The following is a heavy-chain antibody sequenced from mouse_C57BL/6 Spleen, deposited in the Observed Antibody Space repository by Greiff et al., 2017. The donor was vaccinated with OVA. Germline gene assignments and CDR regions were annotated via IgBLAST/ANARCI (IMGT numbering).Heavy chain of an antibody. CDR2: IHPNSGST. Sequence: QVQLQQPGAELVKPGASVKLSCKASGYTFTSYWMHWVKQRPGQGLAWIGMIHPNSGSTNYNEKFKSKATLTVDKSSSTAYMQLSSLTSEDSAVYYCARHYGYALDYWGQGTTLTVSS. D-gene: IGHD2-2*01. J-gene: IGHJ2*01. CDR1: GYTFTSYW. V-gene: IGHV1-64*01. CDR3: ARHYGYALDY.